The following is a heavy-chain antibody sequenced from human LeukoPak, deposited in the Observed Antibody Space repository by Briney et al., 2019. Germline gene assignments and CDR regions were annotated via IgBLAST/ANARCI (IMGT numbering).Heavy chain of an antibody. CDR2: IYVGGST. V-gene: IGHV3-53*01. CDR3: ARGGGLDV. Sequence: GGSLRLSCAASGFTVSSNYMSWVRQAPGKGLEWVSTIYVGGSTYYSDSVRGRFIISRDSSKNTLNLQMNSLRAEDTAVYFCARGGGLDVWGQGATVTVSS. D-gene: IGHD3-16*01. J-gene: IGHJ6*02. CDR1: GFTVSSNY.